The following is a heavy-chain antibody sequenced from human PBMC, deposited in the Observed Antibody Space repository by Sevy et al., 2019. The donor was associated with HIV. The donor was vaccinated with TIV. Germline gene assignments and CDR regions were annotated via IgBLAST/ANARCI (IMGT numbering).Heavy chain of an antibody. CDR3: TPDTGVRFQQ. D-gene: IGHD1-1*01. CDR1: GFTFNSAW. Sequence: GGSLRLSCTASGFTFNSAWMSWVRQAPGKGLEWVGRIKSKTDGGTTDYGAPVKDRFTTSRDDSKKTLYLQMNRLKTEDTAGYYCTPDTGVRFQQWGQGTLVTVSS. V-gene: IGHV3-15*01. J-gene: IGHJ1*01. CDR2: IKSKTDGGTT.